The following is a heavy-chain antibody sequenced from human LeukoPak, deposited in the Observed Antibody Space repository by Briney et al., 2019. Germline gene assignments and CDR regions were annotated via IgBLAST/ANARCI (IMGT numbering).Heavy chain of an antibody. CDR1: GGSISSGSYY. D-gene: IGHD2-15*01. CDR3: ARPRSRISWFDP. CDR2: IYTSGST. Sequence: SETLSLTCTVSGGSISSGSYYWSWIRQPAGKGLEWIGRIYTSGSTNYNPSLKSRVTISVDTSKNQFSLRLKSVTAADTSIYYCARPRSRISWFDPWGQGTLVTVSS. V-gene: IGHV4-61*02. J-gene: IGHJ5*02.